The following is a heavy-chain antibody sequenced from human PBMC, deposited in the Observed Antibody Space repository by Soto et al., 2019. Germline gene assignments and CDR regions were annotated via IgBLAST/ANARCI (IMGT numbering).Heavy chain of an antibody. CDR2: IYYSGGT. CDR3: ASSLAETDYGDYGAYSYYFDY. D-gene: IGHD4-17*01. Sequence: SETLSLTCTVSGGSISSSSYYWGWIRQPPGKGLEWIGSIYYSGGTYYNPSLKSRVTISVATSKNQFSLKLSSVTAADTAVYYCASSLAETDYGDYGAYSYYFDYWGQGTLVTVSS. CDR1: GGSISSSSYY. J-gene: IGHJ4*02. V-gene: IGHV4-39*01.